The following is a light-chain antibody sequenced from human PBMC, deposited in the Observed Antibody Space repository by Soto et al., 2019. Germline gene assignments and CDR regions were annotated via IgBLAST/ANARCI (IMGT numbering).Light chain of an antibody. CDR2: GAS. V-gene: IGKV3-20*01. CDR3: QQYGSSPIT. Sequence: IVLTQSPGTLSLSPGERATLSCRASQSVTNTYLAWYQQKPGQPPRLLIFGASSRATGIPDRFSGSGSGTDFTLTISRVEPEDFAVYYCQQYGSSPITFG. CDR1: QSVTNTY. J-gene: IGKJ4*02.